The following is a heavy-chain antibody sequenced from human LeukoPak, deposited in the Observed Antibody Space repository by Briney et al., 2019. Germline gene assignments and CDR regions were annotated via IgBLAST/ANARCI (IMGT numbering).Heavy chain of an antibody. Sequence: PSETLSLTCTVSGGSISSTIYYWGWIRQPPGKGLEWIGEIYHSGSTNYNPSLKSRVTISVDKSKNQFSLKLSSVTAADTAVYYCARVISIVSSGWYPPFDYWGQGTLVTVSS. CDR1: GGSISSTIYY. J-gene: IGHJ4*02. CDR2: IYHSGST. V-gene: IGHV4-39*07. D-gene: IGHD6-19*01. CDR3: ARVISIVSSGWYPPFDY.